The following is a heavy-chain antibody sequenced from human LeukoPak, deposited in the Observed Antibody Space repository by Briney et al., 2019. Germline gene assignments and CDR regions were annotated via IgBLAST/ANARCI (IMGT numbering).Heavy chain of an antibody. J-gene: IGHJ4*02. Sequence: SQTLSLTCAVSGGSISSGGYSWSWIRQPPGKGLEWIGYIYYSGSTYYNPSLKSRVTISVDTSKNQFSLKLSSVTAADTAVYYCARGPNPRLLWFGELLSKYYFDYWGQGTLVTVSS. CDR1: GGSISSGGYS. CDR2: IYYSGST. D-gene: IGHD3-10*01. V-gene: IGHV4-30-4*07. CDR3: ARGPNPRLLWFGELLSKYYFDY.